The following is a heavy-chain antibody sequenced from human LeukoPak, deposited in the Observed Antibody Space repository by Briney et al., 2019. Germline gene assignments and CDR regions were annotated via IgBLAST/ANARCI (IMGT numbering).Heavy chain of an antibody. CDR2: ISGSGGST. J-gene: IGHJ4*02. V-gene: IGHV3-23*01. D-gene: IGHD6-19*01. CDR1: GFTFSSYG. Sequence: GGSLRLSFAASGFTFSSYGMSWVRQAPGKGLEWVSAISGSGGSTYYADSVKGRFTISRDNSKNTLYLQMNSLRAEDTAVYYCAKLAYSSGWVGGFDYWGQGTLVIVSS. CDR3: AKLAYSSGWVGGFDY.